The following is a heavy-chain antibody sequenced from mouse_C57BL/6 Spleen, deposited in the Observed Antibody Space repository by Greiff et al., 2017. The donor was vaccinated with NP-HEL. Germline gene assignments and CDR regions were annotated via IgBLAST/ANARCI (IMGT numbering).Heavy chain of an antibody. D-gene: IGHD1-1*01. CDR1: GYSITSGYY. Sequence: EVKLMESGPGLVKPSQSLSLTCSVTGYSITSGYYWNWIRQFPGNKLEWMGYISYDGSNNYNPSLKNRISITRDTSKNQFFLKLNSVTTEDTATYYCAREVDSYYGSHDYWGQGTTLTVSS. CDR3: AREVDSYYGSHDY. CDR2: ISYDGSN. J-gene: IGHJ2*01. V-gene: IGHV3-6*01.